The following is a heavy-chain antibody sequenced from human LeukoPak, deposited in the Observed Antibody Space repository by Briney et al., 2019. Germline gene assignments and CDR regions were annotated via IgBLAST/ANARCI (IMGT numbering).Heavy chain of an antibody. V-gene: IGHV3-7*03. CDR1: GFTFSSYW. Sequence: PGGSLRLSCAASGFTFSSYWMSWVRQAPGKGLEWVANIKQDGSEKYYVDSVKGRFTISRDNAKNSLYLQMNSLRAEDTAVYYCAKDPSLGGYYFDYWGQGTLVTVSS. CDR2: IKQDGSEK. D-gene: IGHD3-16*01. CDR3: AKDPSLGGYYFDY. J-gene: IGHJ4*02.